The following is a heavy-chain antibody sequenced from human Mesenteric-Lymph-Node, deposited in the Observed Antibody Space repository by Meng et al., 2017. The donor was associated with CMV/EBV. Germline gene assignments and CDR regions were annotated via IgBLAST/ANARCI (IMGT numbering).Heavy chain of an antibody. CDR3: ARWTEGIFGVTGDSEY. CDR2: IYYSGST. D-gene: IGHD3-3*01. CDR1: GGSIGSDDYY. J-gene: IGHJ4*02. V-gene: IGHV4-30-4*08. Sequence: SETLSLTCTVSGGSIGSDDYYWSWIRQPPGKGLEWIGYIYYSGSTYHNPSLKSRVTILVDPSKNHFSLKLTSVTAADTAVYYCARWTEGIFGVTGDSEYWGQGTLVTVSS.